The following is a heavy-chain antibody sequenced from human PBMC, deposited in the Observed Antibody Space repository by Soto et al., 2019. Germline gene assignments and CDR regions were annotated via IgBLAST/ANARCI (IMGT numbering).Heavy chain of an antibody. J-gene: IGHJ5*02. V-gene: IGHV1-69*06. Sequence: EASVKVSCKASGGTFSSYAISWVRQAPGQGLEWMGGIIPIFGTANYAQKFQGRVTITADKSTSTAYMELSSLRSEDTAVYYCARDVGRHSNWFDPWGQGTLVTVSS. CDR2: IIPIFGTA. CDR1: GGTFSSYA. CDR3: ARDVGRHSNWFDP. D-gene: IGHD1-26*01.